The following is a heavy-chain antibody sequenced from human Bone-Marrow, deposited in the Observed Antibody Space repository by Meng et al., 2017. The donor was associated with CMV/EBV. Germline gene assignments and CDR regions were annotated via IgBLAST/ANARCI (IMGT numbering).Heavy chain of an antibody. Sequence: SVKVSCKASGGTFSSYAISWVRQAPGQGLEWMGGIIPILGIANCAQKFQGRVTITADKSTSTAYMELSSLRSEDTAVYYCAITLRWSKGAYYYYGMDVWGQGTTVTVSS. D-gene: IGHD4-23*01. CDR3: AITLRWSKGAYYYYGMDV. V-gene: IGHV1-69*10. CDR1: GGTFSSYA. CDR2: IIPILGIA. J-gene: IGHJ6*02.